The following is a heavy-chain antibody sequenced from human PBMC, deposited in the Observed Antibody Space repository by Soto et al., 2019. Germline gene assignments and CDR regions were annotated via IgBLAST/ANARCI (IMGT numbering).Heavy chain of an antibody. CDR3: ARGAGIVATG. J-gene: IGHJ4*02. V-gene: IGHV3-74*01. D-gene: IGHD5-12*01. Sequence: EVQLVESGGGLVQPGGSLRLSCAASGFTFSSYWMHWVRQAPGKGLVWVSRINSDGSSTSYADSVKGRFTISRDNAKITVYLQINSLRAEDRAVYYCARGAGIVATGWGQGTLVTVSS. CDR1: GFTFSSYW. CDR2: INSDGSST.